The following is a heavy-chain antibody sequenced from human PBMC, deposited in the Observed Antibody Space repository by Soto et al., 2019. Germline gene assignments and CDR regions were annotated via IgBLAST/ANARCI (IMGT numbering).Heavy chain of an antibody. Sequence: EVQLVESGGGLVQPGGSLRLSCAASGFTFSSYWMSWVRQAPGKGLEWVANIKQDGSEKYYVDSVKGRFTISRDNAKNSLYLQMNSLRAEDTAVYYCARGPIFGYDILTGFPLPYWGQGTLVTVSS. CDR3: ARGPIFGYDILTGFPLPY. V-gene: IGHV3-7*03. J-gene: IGHJ4*02. CDR2: IKQDGSEK. CDR1: GFTFSSYW. D-gene: IGHD3-9*01.